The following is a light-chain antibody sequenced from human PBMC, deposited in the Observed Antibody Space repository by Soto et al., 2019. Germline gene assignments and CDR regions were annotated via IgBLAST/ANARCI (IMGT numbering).Light chain of an antibody. CDR1: QSVSDNY. J-gene: IGKJ3*01. CDR3: HHYGKSPIYT. Sequence: EIVLTQSPGTLSLSPGATATLSCRASQSVSDNYLAWFQQKPGQSPRLLIHGASTRATGIPDRFSGSGSGTDFTLTISRPEPEDFAVYFCHHYGKSPIYTFCPGTKVDFK. CDR2: GAS. V-gene: IGKV3-20*01.